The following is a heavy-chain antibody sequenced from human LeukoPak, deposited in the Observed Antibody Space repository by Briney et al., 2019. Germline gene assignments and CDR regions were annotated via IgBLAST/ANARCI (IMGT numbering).Heavy chain of an antibody. CDR1: GFTFSTYS. V-gene: IGHV3-21*04. CDR3: ARSIPYWYFDL. D-gene: IGHD2-21*01. J-gene: IGHJ2*01. CDR2: ISSSSGYI. Sequence: PGGSLRLSCAASGFTFSTYSMNWVRQAPGKGLEWVSSISSSSGYIHYADSVKGRFTISRDNAKNSLYLQMNSLRAEDTALYYCARSIPYWYFDLWRRGTLVTVSS.